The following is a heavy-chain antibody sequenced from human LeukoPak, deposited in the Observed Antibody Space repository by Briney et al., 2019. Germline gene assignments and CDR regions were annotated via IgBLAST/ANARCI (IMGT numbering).Heavy chain of an antibody. CDR2: IYPSGST. CDR1: GGSISGYY. Sequence: SETLSLTCTVSGGSISGYYWSWIRQPAGKGREVIGRIYPSGSTNYNPSLKSRVTMSVDTSKNQFSLKLSSVTAADTAVYYCARAPTGTGGWNWFDPWGQGTLVTVSS. J-gene: IGHJ5*02. V-gene: IGHV4-4*07. CDR3: ARAPTGTGGWNWFDP. D-gene: IGHD1-1*01.